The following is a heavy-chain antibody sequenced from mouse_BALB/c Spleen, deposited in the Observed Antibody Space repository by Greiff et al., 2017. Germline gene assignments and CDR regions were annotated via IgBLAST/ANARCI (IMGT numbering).Heavy chain of an antibody. CDR1: GYTFTNYW. J-gene: IGHJ2*01. CDR2: IYPGGGYT. CDR3: ARNEGGGYFDY. V-gene: IGHV1-63*02. Sequence: QVQLQQSGAELVRPGTSVKISCKASGYTFTNYWLGWVKQRPGHGLEWIGDIYPGGGYTNYNEKFKGKATLTADTSSSTAYMQLSSLTSEDSAVYFCARNEGGGYFDYWGQGTTLTVSS. D-gene: IGHD1-1*02.